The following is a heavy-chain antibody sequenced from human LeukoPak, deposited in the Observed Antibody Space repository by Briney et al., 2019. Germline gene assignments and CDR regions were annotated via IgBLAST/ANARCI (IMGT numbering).Heavy chain of an antibody. CDR1: GFSFSSYT. J-gene: IGHJ4*02. D-gene: IGHD6-13*01. CDR3: APPSSSWGY. V-gene: IGHV3-23*01. Sequence: GGSLRLSCVASGFSFSSYTMNWVRQAPGKGLEWVSAISGSGGSTYCADSVKGRFTISRDNSKNTLYLQMNSLRAEDTAVYYCAPPSSSWGYWGQGTLVTVSS. CDR2: ISGSGGST.